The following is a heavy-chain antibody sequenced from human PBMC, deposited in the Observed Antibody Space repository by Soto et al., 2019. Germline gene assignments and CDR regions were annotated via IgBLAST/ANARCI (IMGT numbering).Heavy chain of an antibody. CDR2: ISSSSSYI. V-gene: IGHV3-21*01. Sequence: PGGSLRLSCAASGFTFSSYSMNWVRQAPGKGLEWVSSISSSSSYIYYADSVKGRFTISRDNAKNSLYLQMNSLRAEDTAVYYCARAYYYDSSGYLGDNAFDIWGQGTMVTVSS. D-gene: IGHD3-22*01. CDR1: GFTFSSYS. J-gene: IGHJ3*02. CDR3: ARAYYYDSSGYLGDNAFDI.